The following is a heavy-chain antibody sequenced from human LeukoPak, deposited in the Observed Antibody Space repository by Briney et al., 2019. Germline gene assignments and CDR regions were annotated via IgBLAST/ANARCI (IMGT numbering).Heavy chain of an antibody. CDR2: IYCSGST. Sequence: PSETLSLTCTVSGGSISSYYWSWIRQPPGKGLEWIGYIYCSGSTNYNPSLKSRVTISVDTSKNQFSLKLSSVTAAETAVYYCARGHDYGDYLNWFDPWGQGTLVTVSS. V-gene: IGHV4-59*01. D-gene: IGHD4-17*01. CDR3: ARGHDYGDYLNWFDP. CDR1: GGSISSYY. J-gene: IGHJ5*02.